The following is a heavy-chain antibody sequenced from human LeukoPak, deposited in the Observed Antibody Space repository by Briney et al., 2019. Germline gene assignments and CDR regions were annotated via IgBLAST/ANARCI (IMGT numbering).Heavy chain of an antibody. J-gene: IGHJ4*02. CDR3: ARGRYCSSTSCYVYYFDY. V-gene: IGHV4-34*01. Sequence: SETLSLTCAVYGGSFSGYYWSWIRQPPGKGLEWIGEINHSGSTNYNPSLKSRVTISVDTSKSRFSLKLSSVTAADTAVYYCARGRYCSSTSCYVYYFDYWGQGTLVTVSS. CDR1: GGSFSGYY. D-gene: IGHD2-2*01. CDR2: INHSGST.